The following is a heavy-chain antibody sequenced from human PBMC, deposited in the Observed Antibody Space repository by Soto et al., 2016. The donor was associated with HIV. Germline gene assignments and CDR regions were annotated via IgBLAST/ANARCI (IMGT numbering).Heavy chain of an antibody. CDR2: IYSGGDT. J-gene: IGHJ4*02. CDR1: GFIVSSNY. V-gene: IGHV3-53*02. CDR3: ARRGGMSY. Sequence: EVQLVETGGGVIQPGESLRLSCAASGFIVSSNYMSWVRQAPGKGLEWVSVIYSGGDTYYADSVKGRFTISRDTSENMLFLQMDSLRADDTAVYYCARRGGMSYWGQGTLVTVSS.